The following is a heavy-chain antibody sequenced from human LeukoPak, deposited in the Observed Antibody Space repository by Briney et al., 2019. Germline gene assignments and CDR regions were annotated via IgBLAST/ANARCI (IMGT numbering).Heavy chain of an antibody. CDR2: IYHSGST. J-gene: IGHJ3*02. V-gene: IGHV4-4*02. CDR3: ARDLRGGYGSGSRRAYDAFDI. Sequence: SGTLSLTCAVSGGSISSSNWRSWVRQPPGKGLEWIGEIYHSGSTNYNPSLKSRVTISVDKSKNQFSLKLSSVTAADTAVYYCARDLRGGYGSGSRRAYDAFDIWGQGTMVTVSS. CDR1: GGSISSSNW. D-gene: IGHD3-10*01.